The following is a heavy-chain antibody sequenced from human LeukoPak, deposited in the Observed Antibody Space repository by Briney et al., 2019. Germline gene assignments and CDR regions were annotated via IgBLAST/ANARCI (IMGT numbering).Heavy chain of an antibody. D-gene: IGHD3-22*01. Sequence: GGSLRLSCAASRFTFSTYAMSWVRQPPGKGLEWVSAISGSDGSTYYADSVKGRFTISRDNSKNTLYLQMNSLRAEDTAVYYCAKDRGADYYDSSGYYYGGPQYYFDYWGQGTLVTVSS. CDR3: AKDRGADYYDSSGYYYGGPQYYFDY. V-gene: IGHV3-23*01. CDR1: RFTFSTYA. J-gene: IGHJ4*02. CDR2: ISGSDGST.